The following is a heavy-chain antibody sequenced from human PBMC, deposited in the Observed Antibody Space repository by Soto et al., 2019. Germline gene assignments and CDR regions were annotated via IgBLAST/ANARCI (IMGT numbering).Heavy chain of an antibody. CDR2: IYYSGST. CDR3: ARGYSWFDP. Sequence: SETLSLTCSVSGDSIRSSYWSWIRQPPGKGLEWIGYIYYSGSTNYNPSLKSRVTISVDTSKNQFSLKVSSVTAADTAVYYCARGYSWFDPWGQGTLVTV. V-gene: IGHV4-59*01. J-gene: IGHJ5*02. CDR1: GDSIRSSY.